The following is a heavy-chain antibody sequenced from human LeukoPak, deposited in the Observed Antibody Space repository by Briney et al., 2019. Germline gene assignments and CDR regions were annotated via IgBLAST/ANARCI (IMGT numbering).Heavy chain of an antibody. CDR3: ARGGSYGDYMDV. CDR1: GFTFSSYS. Sequence: PGGSLRLSCAASGFTFSSYSMNWVRQAPGKGLEWVSSISSSSSYIYYADSVKGRFTISRDNAKNSLYLQMNSLRAEDTAVYYCARGGSYGDYMDVWGKGTTVTISS. J-gene: IGHJ6*03. CDR2: ISSSSSYI. D-gene: IGHD1-26*01. V-gene: IGHV3-21*01.